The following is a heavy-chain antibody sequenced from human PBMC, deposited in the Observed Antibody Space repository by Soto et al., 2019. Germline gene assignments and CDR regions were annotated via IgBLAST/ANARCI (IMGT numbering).Heavy chain of an antibody. Sequence: QVQLQESGPGLVKPSETLSLICTVSAGSSNSYYWSWIRQPPGKGLEWIGYVYNSGSTYYNPSLKSRVTISLDTSKNQFSLYLNSMTAADTAVYFCARAGIRDYGDYYNIDSWGQGTLVTVSP. D-gene: IGHD4-17*01. CDR3: ARAGIRDYGDYYNIDS. CDR1: AGSSNSYY. J-gene: IGHJ4*02. CDR2: VYNSGST. V-gene: IGHV4-59*01.